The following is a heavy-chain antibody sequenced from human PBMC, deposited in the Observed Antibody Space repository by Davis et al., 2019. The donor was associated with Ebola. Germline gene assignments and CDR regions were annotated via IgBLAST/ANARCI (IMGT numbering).Heavy chain of an antibody. CDR3: AKEPSSGYAFDI. CDR2: IRDSEVT. Sequence: PGGSLRLSCAASGFTFSAYHMNWVRQAPGKGLEWVANIRDSEVTYYADSVKGRFTISRDNSKRTLYLQMDSLRAEDTALYYCAKEPSSGYAFDIWGQGTMVTVSS. V-gene: IGHV3-23*01. D-gene: IGHD3-22*01. J-gene: IGHJ3*02. CDR1: GFTFSAYH.